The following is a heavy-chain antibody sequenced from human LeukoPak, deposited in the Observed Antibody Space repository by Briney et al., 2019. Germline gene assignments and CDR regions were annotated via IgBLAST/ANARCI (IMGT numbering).Heavy chain of an antibody. Sequence: GGSPRLSCAASGFTFDDYGMSWVRQAPGKGLEWVSGINWNGGSTGYADSVKGRFTISRDNAKNSLYLQMNRLRSDDTAVYYCASHHYYDSSGYYPPNEYYFDYWGQGTLVTVSS. CDR1: GFTFDDYG. CDR3: ASHHYYDSSGYYPPNEYYFDY. J-gene: IGHJ4*02. CDR2: INWNGGST. D-gene: IGHD3-22*01. V-gene: IGHV3-20*04.